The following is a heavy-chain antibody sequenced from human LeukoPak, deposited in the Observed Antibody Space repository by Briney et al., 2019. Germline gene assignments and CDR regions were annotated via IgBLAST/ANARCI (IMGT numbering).Heavy chain of an antibody. CDR1: GLTFSSHW. CDR3: AREGYSSGWFRL. J-gene: IGHJ4*02. CDR2: ILTAGKT. D-gene: IGHD6-19*01. V-gene: IGHV3-53*01. Sequence: PGGSLRLSCAASGLTFSSHWMHWVRQAPGKGLEWVSVILTAGKTYYADSVKGRFTISRDDSKNMVYLQMNSLRTEDTAVYFCAREGYSSGWFRLWGQGTLVTVSS.